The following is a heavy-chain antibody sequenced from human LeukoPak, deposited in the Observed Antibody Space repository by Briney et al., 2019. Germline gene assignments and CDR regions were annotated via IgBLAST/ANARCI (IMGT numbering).Heavy chain of an antibody. CDR1: GGSISSGSYY. D-gene: IGHD4-17*01. V-gene: IGHV4-61*02. CDR3: ARDSLRSKGYFDY. CDR2: IYTSGST. Sequence: SETLSLTCTVSGGSISSGSYYWSWIRQPAGKGLEWIGRIYTSGSTNYNPSLKSRVTISVDTSKNQFSLKLSSVTAADTAVYYCARDSLRSKGYFDYWGQGTLVTVSS. J-gene: IGHJ4*02.